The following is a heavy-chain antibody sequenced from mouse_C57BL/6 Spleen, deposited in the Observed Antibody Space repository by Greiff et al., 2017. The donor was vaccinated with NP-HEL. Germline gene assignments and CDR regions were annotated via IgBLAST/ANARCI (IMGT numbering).Heavy chain of an antibody. D-gene: IGHD1-1*01. J-gene: IGHJ2*01. V-gene: IGHV1-82*01. CDR1: GYAFSSSW. CDR3: ARAITTVVAIPFDY. CDR2: IYPGDGDT. Sequence: QVQLKESGPELVKPGASVKISCKASGYAFSSSWMNWVKQRPGKGLEWIGRIYPGDGDTNYNGKFKGKATLTADKSSSTAYMQLSSLTSEDSAVYFCARAITTVVAIPFDYWGQGTTLTVSS.